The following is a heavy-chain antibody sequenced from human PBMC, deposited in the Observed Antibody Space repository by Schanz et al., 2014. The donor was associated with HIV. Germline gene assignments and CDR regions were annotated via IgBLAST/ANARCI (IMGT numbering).Heavy chain of an antibody. CDR3: AKDGRANYDFWSGYYTFNWFDP. D-gene: IGHD3-3*01. CDR2: IWYDGSNK. CDR1: GFTFSTCG. V-gene: IGHV3-30*02. Sequence: QVQLVESGGGVVQPGRSLRLSCAASGFTFSTCGMHWVRQAPGKGLECVAFIWYDGSNKYYTDSVKGRFTISRDNSKNTLYLQMNSLRAEDTAVYYCAKDGRANYDFWSGYYTFNWFDPWGQGTLVTVSS. J-gene: IGHJ5*02.